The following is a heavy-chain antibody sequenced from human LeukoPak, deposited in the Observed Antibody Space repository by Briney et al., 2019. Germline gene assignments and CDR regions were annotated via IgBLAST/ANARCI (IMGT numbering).Heavy chain of an antibody. D-gene: IGHD3-3*01. V-gene: IGHV4-59*01. J-gene: IGHJ6*02. Sequence: SETLSLTCTVSGGSTSSYYWSWIRQPPGKGLEWIGYIYYSGSTNYNPSLKSRVTISVDTPKNQFSLKLSSVTAADTAVYYCARNNYDFWSGYFYGMDVWGQGTTVTVSS. CDR3: ARNNYDFWSGYFYGMDV. CDR1: GGSTSSYY. CDR2: IYYSGST.